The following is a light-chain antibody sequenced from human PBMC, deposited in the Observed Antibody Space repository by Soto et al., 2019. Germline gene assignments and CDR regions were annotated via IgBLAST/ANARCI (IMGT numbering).Light chain of an antibody. V-gene: IGKV3D-20*02. CDR2: GAS. CDR3: QQRQYWPPIT. J-gene: IGKJ5*01. Sequence: ERVLTQAPGSLALARVERVTLYGMDSQSVSSSYLAWYQQKPGQAPRLLICGASSRATGIPDRFSGSGSGTDFTLTISRLEPEDFAVYYCQQRQYWPPITFGPGTRLEIK. CDR1: QSVSSSY.